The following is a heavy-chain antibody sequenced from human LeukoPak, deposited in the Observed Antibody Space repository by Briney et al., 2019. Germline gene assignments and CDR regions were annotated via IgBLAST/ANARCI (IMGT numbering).Heavy chain of an antibody. Sequence: GRSLRLSCAASGFTFSSYAMHWVRQAPGKGLEWVAVISYDGSNKYYADSVKGRFTISRDNSKNTLYLQMNSLRAEDTAVYYCASPKYCSGGSCWDYWGQGTLVTVSS. CDR2: ISYDGSNK. J-gene: IGHJ4*02. CDR1: GFTFSSYA. V-gene: IGHV3-30-3*01. D-gene: IGHD2-15*01. CDR3: ASPKYCSGGSCWDY.